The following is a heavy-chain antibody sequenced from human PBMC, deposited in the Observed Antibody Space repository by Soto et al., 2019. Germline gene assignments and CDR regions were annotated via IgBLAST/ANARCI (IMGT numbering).Heavy chain of an antibody. Sequence: SETLSLTCAVSGYSISSGYYWGWIRQPPGKGLEWIGSIYHSGSTYYNPSLKSRVTISVDTSKNQFSLKLSSVTAADTAVYYCAREAFVVVVAAMGDEAFDIWGQGTMVTVSS. CDR2: IYHSGST. V-gene: IGHV4-38-2*02. D-gene: IGHD2-15*01. J-gene: IGHJ3*02. CDR3: AREAFVVVVAAMGDEAFDI. CDR1: GYSISSGYY.